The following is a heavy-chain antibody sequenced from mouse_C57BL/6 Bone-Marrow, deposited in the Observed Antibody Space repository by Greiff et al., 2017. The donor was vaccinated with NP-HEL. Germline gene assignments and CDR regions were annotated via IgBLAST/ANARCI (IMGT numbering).Heavy chain of an antibody. CDR1: GFTFSNYW. V-gene: IGHV6-3*01. CDR2: IRLKSDNYAT. J-gene: IGHJ2*01. Sequence: EVMLVEPGGGLVQPGGSMKLSCVASGFTFSNYWMNWVRQSPEKGLEWVAQIRLKSDNYATHYAESVKGRFTISRDASKSSVYLQKNNVSADDTGIYYCTGGGILFDFWGRGTTPTVTS. CDR3: TGGGILFDF.